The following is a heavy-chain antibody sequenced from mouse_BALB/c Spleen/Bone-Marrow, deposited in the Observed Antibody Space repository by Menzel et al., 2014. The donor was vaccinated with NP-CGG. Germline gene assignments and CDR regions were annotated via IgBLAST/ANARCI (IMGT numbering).Heavy chain of an antibody. J-gene: IGHJ4*01. CDR2: ISYSGTT. V-gene: IGHV3-8*02. CDR1: GDSITSGY. D-gene: IGHD2-5*01. Sequence: EVKVEESGPSLVKPSQPLSLPCSVTGDSITSGYWNWIRKFPGNKLEYMGYISYSGTTYYNPSLKSRISITRDTSKNQYYLQLNSVTTEDTATYYCARYYTNHMDYWGQGTSVTVSS. CDR3: ARYYTNHMDY.